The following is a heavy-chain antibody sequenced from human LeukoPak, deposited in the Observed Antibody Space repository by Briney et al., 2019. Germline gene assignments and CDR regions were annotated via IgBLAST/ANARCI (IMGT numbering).Heavy chain of an antibody. V-gene: IGHV4-31*03. J-gene: IGHJ4*02. Sequence: PSETLSLTCTVSGGSISSGAYYWSWIRQHPGKGLEWIGYIDYGGSTYYSPSLKSRIIISVDTSKTQFSLKLSSVTAADTAVHYCARDLAAGAGYFDYWGQGTLVTVSS. CDR1: GGSISSGAYY. CDR2: IDYGGST. CDR3: ARDLAAGAGYFDY. D-gene: IGHD6-25*01.